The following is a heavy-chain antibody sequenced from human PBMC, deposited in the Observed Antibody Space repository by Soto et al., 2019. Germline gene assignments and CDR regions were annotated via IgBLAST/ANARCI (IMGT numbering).Heavy chain of an antibody. D-gene: IGHD3-10*01. V-gene: IGHV4-34*01. CDR1: GGSLSGYY. CDR2: INHSGSA. CDR3: ARATSHYASGRYEGGYYYFDY. Sequence: QVQLQQWGSGLLKPSETLSLTCAVYGGSLSGYYWSWIRQSPGKGLEGIRQINHSGSANYHPSLKRRVTTFLPTFGNESSLELSSVTAADTSVYYCARATSHYASGRYEGGYYYFDYWGQGTLVTVSS. J-gene: IGHJ4*02.